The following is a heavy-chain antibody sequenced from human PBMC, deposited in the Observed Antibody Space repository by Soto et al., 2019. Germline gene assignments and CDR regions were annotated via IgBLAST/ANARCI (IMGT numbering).Heavy chain of an antibody. CDR1: GGSISSSSYY. D-gene: IGHD6-6*01. J-gene: IGHJ6*02. V-gene: IGHV4-39*01. CDR3: ARRRQLVHYYYVMDV. Sequence: SETLSLTCTVSGGSISSSSYYWGWIRQPPGKGLEWIGSIYYSGSTYYNPSLKSRVTISVDTSKNQFSLKLSSVTAADTAVYYCARRRQLVHYYYVMDVWGQGTSVTVSS. CDR2: IYYSGST.